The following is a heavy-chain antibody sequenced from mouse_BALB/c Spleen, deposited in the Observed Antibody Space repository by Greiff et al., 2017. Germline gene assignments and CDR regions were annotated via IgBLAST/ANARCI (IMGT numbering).Heavy chain of an antibody. CDR2: INPYNDGT. CDR3: ARSRGDYYGSSLYYYAMDY. V-gene: IGHV1-14*01. CDR1: GYTFTSYV. J-gene: IGHJ4*01. D-gene: IGHD1-1*01. Sequence: VHVKQSGPELVKPGASVKMSCKASGYTFTSYVMHWVKQKPGQGLEWIGYINPYNDGTKYNEKFKGKATLTSDKSSSTAYMELSSLTSEDSAVYYCARSRGDYYGSSLYYYAMDYWGQGTSVTVSS.